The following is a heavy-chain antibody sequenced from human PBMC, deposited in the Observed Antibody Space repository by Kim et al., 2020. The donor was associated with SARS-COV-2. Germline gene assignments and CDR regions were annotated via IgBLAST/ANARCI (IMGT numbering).Heavy chain of an antibody. Sequence: SVKVSCKASGGTFSSYAISWVRQAPGQGLEWMGRIIPILGIANYAQKFQGRVTITADKSTSTAYMELSSLRSEDTAVYYCARDVYDSSGYQLGGFDYWGQGTLVTVSS. CDR3: ARDVYDSSGYQLGGFDY. J-gene: IGHJ4*02. V-gene: IGHV1-69*04. CDR2: IIPILGIA. D-gene: IGHD3-22*01. CDR1: GGTFSSYA.